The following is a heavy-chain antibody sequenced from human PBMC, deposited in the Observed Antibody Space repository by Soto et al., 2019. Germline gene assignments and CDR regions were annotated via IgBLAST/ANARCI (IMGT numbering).Heavy chain of an antibody. Sequence: SVNVSCKASGGTFSSYAISWVRQAPGQGLEWMGGIIPIFGTANYAQKFQGRVTITADESTSTAYMELSSLRSEDTAVYYCARDASDGSGTYYGMDVWGQGTTVTVSS. V-gene: IGHV1-69*13. J-gene: IGHJ6*02. CDR2: IIPIFGTA. CDR1: GGTFSSYA. CDR3: ARDASDGSGTYYGMDV. D-gene: IGHD3-10*01.